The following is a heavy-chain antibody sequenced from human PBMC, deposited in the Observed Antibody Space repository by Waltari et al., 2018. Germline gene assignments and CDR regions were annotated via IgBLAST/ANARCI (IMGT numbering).Heavy chain of an antibody. D-gene: IGHD3-3*01. CDR1: GFTFRSNW. J-gene: IGHJ4*02. Sequence: VRLVESGGGLVQPGGSLRLSCVASGFTFRSNWMTWVRQAPGKGLEWVANIKQDGSQKYYVDSVKGRFSISRDNAKNSSYLQMSNLRADDSAIYYCARAQFGDYWSGLVHWGQGVLVTVSP. CDR3: ARAQFGDYWSGLVH. V-gene: IGHV3-7*01. CDR2: IKQDGSQK.